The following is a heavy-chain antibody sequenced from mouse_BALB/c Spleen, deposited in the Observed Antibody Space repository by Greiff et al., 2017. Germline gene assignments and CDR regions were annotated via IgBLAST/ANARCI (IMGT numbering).Heavy chain of an antibody. CDR1: GFTFSSFG. CDR3: ARYAGYYAMDY. J-gene: IGHJ4*01. Sequence: EVQLQESGGGLVQPGGSRKLSCAASGFTFSSFGMHWVRQAPEKGLEWVAYISSGSSTIYYADTVKGRFTISRDNPKNTLFLQMTSLRSEDTAMYYCARYAGYYAMDYWGQGTSVTVSS. V-gene: IGHV5-17*02. CDR2: ISSGSSTI.